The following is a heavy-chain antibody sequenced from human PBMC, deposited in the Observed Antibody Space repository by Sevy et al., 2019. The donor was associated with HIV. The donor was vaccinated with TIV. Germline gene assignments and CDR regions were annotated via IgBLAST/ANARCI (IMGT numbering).Heavy chain of an antibody. CDR3: ATLGGSSSWYGDTYYFDY. J-gene: IGHJ4*02. CDR1: GFTFSSYS. Sequence: GGSLRLSCAASGFTFSSYSMNWVRQAPGKGLEWVSSISSSSSYIYYADSVKGRFTISRDNAKNSLYLQMNSLRAEDKAVYYCATLGGSSSWYGDTYYFDYWGQGTLVTVSS. D-gene: IGHD6-13*01. V-gene: IGHV3-21*01. CDR2: ISSSSSYI.